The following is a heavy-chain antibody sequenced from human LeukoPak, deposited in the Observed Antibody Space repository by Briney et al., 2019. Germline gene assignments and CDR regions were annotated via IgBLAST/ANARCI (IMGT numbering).Heavy chain of an antibody. V-gene: IGHV3-53*01. Sequence: PGGSLRLSCAASGFTVSSNYMSWVRQAPGKGLEWVSVIYSGGSTYYAESVKDRFTISRDNSKNTLYLQMNSLRAEDTAVYYCASLGDYYDSSGYYYWGQGTLVTVSS. CDR1: GFTVSSNY. CDR3: ASLGDYYDSSGYYY. CDR2: IYSGGST. J-gene: IGHJ4*02. D-gene: IGHD3-22*01.